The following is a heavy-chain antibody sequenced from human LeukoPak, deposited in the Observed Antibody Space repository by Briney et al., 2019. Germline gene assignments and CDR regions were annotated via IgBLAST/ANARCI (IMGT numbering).Heavy chain of an antibody. CDR1: GGTFSSYA. CDR3: ARDPGYCSGGSCYSRGPFDY. V-gene: IGHV1-69*05. J-gene: IGHJ4*02. CDR2: IIPIFGTA. D-gene: IGHD2-15*01. Sequence: SVKVSCKASGGTFSSYAISWVRQAPGQGLEWMRGIIPIFGTANYAQKFQGRVTITTDESTSTAYMELSSLRSEDTAVYYCARDPGYCSGGSCYSRGPFDYWGQGTLVTVSS.